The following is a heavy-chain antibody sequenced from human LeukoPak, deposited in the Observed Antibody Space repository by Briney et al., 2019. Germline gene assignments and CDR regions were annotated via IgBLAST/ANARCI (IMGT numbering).Heavy chain of an antibody. CDR3: ARYRGTYGYYFDY. J-gene: IGHJ4*02. Sequence: EPSETLSLTCSVSGGSISSYYWSWIRQSPENGLEWIGYIYNSGNTNYNLFLKSRVTISADTSKNQFSLKLTSVTAADTAVYYCARYRGTYGYYFDYWGQGKLVIVSS. CDR1: GGSISSYY. V-gene: IGHV4-59*01. D-gene: IGHD5-24*01. CDR2: IYNSGNT.